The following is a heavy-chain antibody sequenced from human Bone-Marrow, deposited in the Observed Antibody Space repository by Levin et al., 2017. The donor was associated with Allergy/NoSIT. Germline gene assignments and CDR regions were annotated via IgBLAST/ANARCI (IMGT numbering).Heavy chain of an antibody. J-gene: IGHJ6*02. Sequence: GASVKVSCKASGYTFISYGISWVRQAPGQGLEWMGWISAHNGNINYAQSFQGRVTMTTDTSTGTAYMELRSLRSDDTAVYYCARGPTDYGMDVWGQGTTVSVSS. CDR1: GYTFISYG. V-gene: IGHV1-18*01. CDR2: ISAHNGNI. CDR3: ARGPTDYGMDV.